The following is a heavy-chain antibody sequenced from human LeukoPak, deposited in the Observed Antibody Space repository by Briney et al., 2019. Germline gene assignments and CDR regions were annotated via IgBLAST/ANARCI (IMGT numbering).Heavy chain of an antibody. D-gene: IGHD6-19*01. CDR3: VRGGPNPSGWLLDN. CDR1: GYSFTHYC. CDR2: IDGDYGKT. V-gene: IGHV1-3*01. Sequence: GASVKVSCKASGYSFTHYCLRWVRQAPGQRLEWMGCIDGDYGKTQYSQKFHGRVTITRDTSANTAYIEVSSLRSEDTAVYFCVRGGPNPSGWLLDNWGQGTLVTVSS. J-gene: IGHJ4*02.